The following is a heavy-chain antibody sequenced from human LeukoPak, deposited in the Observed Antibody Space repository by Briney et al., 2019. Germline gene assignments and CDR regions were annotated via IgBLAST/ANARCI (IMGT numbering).Heavy chain of an antibody. CDR1: GGTFSSYA. CDR2: IIPIFGTA. CDR3: ARIRGRKYSSGWTNFDY. D-gene: IGHD6-19*01. J-gene: IGHJ4*02. Sequence: SVKASCKASGGTFSSYAISLVRQAPGQGLEWMGGIIPIFGTANYAQKFQGRVTITTDESTSTAYMELSSLRSEDTAVYYCARIRGRKYSSGWTNFDYWGQGTLVTVSS. V-gene: IGHV1-69*05.